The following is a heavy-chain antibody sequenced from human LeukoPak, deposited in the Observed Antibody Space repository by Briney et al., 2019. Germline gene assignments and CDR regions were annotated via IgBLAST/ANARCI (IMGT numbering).Heavy chain of an antibody. CDR2: IIPILGIA. Sequence: SVKVSCKASGGTFSSYTISWVRQAPGQGLEWMGRIIPILGIANYAQKFQGRVTITADKSTSTAYMELSSLRSEDTAVYYCASHCSSTSCQDYWGRGTLVTVSS. CDR1: GGTFSSYT. D-gene: IGHD2-2*01. CDR3: ASHCSSTSCQDY. V-gene: IGHV1-69*02. J-gene: IGHJ4*02.